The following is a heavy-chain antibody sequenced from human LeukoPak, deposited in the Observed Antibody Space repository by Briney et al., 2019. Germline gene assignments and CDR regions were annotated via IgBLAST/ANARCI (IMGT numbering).Heavy chain of an antibody. D-gene: IGHD3-22*01. Sequence: GGSLRLSCAASGFTFSTYSMNWVRLAPGKGLEWVSYISSSSSTIYYADSVKGRFTISRDNAKYSLYLQMNSLRAEDTAVYYCARGSTYYDSSGQVPFDYWGQGTLVTVSS. CDR3: ARGSTYYDSSGQVPFDY. J-gene: IGHJ4*02. V-gene: IGHV3-48*01. CDR2: ISSSSSTI. CDR1: GFTFSTYS.